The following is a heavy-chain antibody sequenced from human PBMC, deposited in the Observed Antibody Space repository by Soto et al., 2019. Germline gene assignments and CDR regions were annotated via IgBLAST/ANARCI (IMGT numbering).Heavy chain of an antibody. J-gene: IGHJ4*02. D-gene: IGHD6-19*01. CDR3: ARVRSGQWLVPLDY. CDR1: GFTFNTYS. Sequence: PXGSLTLSCLVSGFTFNTYSMNWVRQAPGKGLDCVSSISSWSSFIYYADSVKGRFTVSRDNAKNSLYLQMDSLRVEDTAVYYCARVRSGQWLVPLDYWGQGTLVTVSS. CDR2: ISSWSSFI. V-gene: IGHV3-21*01.